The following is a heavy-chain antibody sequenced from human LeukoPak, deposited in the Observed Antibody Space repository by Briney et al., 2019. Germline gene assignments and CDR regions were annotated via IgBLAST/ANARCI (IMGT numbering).Heavy chain of an antibody. CDR1: GFTFSSYA. J-gene: IGHJ4*02. CDR2: ISSSSSYI. CDR3: ARDRPNYYDSSGPEN. V-gene: IGHV3-21*01. Sequence: GGSLRLSCAASGFTFSSYAMSWVRQAPGKGLEWVSSISSSSSYIYYADSVKGRFTISRDNAKNSLYLQMNSLRAEDTAVYYCARDRPNYYDSSGPENWGQGTLVTVSS. D-gene: IGHD3-22*01.